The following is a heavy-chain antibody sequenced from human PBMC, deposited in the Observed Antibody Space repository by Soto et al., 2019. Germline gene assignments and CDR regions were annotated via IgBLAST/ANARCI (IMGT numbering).Heavy chain of an antibody. V-gene: IGHV3-53*05. J-gene: IGHJ4*02. CDR1: GLTVRSTE. CDR3: AKPKGGYSSPYFDF. Sequence: XGSLRLSGVTPGLTVRSTEMSWFRRAPGKGLEWVSIINSDGRTNDANSVKGRFTISRDDYKNTLYLQMNSPRSEDTAVYYCAKPKGGYSSPYFDFWGQGTPVTVSS. D-gene: IGHD6-13*01. CDR2: INSDGRT.